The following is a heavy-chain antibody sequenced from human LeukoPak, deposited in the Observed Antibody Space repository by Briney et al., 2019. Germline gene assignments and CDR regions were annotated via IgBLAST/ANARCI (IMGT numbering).Heavy chain of an antibody. Sequence: GGSLRLSCAGSGFTFSNYWMSWVRQAPGKGLEWVANIKRDGDEEYYVDSVKGRFTISRDNAKNLLYLQMNSLRGEDTAVYYCARAHVTGVDAFDIWGQGTMVIVSS. D-gene: IGHD2-21*02. CDR3: ARAHVTGVDAFDI. V-gene: IGHV3-7*01. CDR1: GFTFSNYW. J-gene: IGHJ3*02. CDR2: IKRDGDEE.